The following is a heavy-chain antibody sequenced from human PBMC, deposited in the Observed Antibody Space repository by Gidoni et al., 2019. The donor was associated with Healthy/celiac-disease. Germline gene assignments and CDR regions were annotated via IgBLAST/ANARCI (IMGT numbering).Heavy chain of an antibody. Sequence: QVQLQESGPGLVKPSETLSLTCTVSGGSISSYYWSWIRQPPGKGLEWIGYIYYSGSTNYNPSLKSRVTISVDTSKNQFSLKLSSVTAADTAVYYCARAPFAYYYDSSGYYYFDYWGQGTLVTVSS. CDR2: IYYSGST. CDR3: ARAPFAYYYDSSGYYYFDY. J-gene: IGHJ4*02. V-gene: IGHV4-59*01. CDR1: GGSISSYY. D-gene: IGHD3-22*01.